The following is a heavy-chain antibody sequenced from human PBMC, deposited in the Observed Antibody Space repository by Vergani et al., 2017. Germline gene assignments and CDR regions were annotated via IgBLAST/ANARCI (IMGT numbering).Heavy chain of an antibody. CDR2: ISTYNGNT. Sequence: QVQLVQSGPEGKKPGASVKVSCKASGYTFTSYGISWVRQAPGQGLEWMGWISTYNGNTSYAQKFQGRVTMTTDTSTNTAYMELRSLRSDDTAVDYCARSYSSSWGWFDPWGQGTLVIVSS. CDR3: ARSYSSSWGWFDP. J-gene: IGHJ5*02. V-gene: IGHV1-18*04. CDR1: GYTFTSYG. D-gene: IGHD6-13*01.